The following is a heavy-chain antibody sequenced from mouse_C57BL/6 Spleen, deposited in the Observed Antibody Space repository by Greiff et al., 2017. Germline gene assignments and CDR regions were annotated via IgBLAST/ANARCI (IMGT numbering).Heavy chain of an antibody. D-gene: IGHD2-1*01. CDR2: IYPGRGST. J-gene: IGHJ4*01. V-gene: IGHV1-55*01. CDR3: ARNEGNYIYAMDY. CDR1: GYTFTSYW. Sequence: QVQLQQPGAELVKPGASVKMSCKASGYTFTSYWITWVKQRPGQGLEWIGDIYPGRGSTNYNEKFKSKATLTVDTSSSTAYMQLSSLTSEDSAVYYCARNEGNYIYAMDYWGQGTSVTVSS.